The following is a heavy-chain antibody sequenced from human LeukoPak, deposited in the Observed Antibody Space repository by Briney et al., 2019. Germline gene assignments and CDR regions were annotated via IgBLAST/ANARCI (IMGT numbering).Heavy chain of an antibody. J-gene: IGHJ4*02. D-gene: IGHD4-17*01. CDR3: AIHPTVTTSGDY. CDR1: GYTFTSYY. Sequence: ASVKVSCKASGYTFTSYYMHWVRQAPGQGLEWMGIINPSGGSTSYAQKFQGRVTMTRDTSTGTVYMELSSLRSEDTAVYYCAIHPTVTTSGDYWGQGTLVTVSS. V-gene: IGHV1-46*01. CDR2: INPSGGST.